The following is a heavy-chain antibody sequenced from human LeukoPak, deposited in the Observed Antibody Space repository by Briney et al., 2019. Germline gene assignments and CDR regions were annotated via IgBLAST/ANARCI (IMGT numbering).Heavy chain of an antibody. V-gene: IGHV1-24*01. D-gene: IGHD6-13*01. J-gene: IGHJ4*02. CDR1: GYALSELS. CDR2: FHPEDGET. Sequence: GASVKVSCKVSGYALSELSMHWVRQAPGKGLEWMGGFHPEDGETIYAQKFQGRVAVTEDPSTDTAYMELSSLRAEDTAVYYCAKGTSSAWYGDDYWGQGTLVTVSS. CDR3: AKGTSSAWYGDDY.